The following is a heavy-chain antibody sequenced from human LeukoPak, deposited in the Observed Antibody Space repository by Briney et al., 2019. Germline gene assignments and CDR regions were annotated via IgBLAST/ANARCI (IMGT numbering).Heavy chain of an antibody. D-gene: IGHD1-1*01. J-gene: IGHJ4*02. CDR1: GFTFSSYG. CDR3: ARQSKLERGTTGVDY. CDR2: IRYDGSNK. V-gene: IGHV3-30*02. Sequence: GGSLRLSCAASGFTFSSYGMHWVRQAPGKGLEWVAFIRYDGSNKYYADSVKGRFTISRDNSKNTLYLQMNSLRAEDTAVYYCARQSKLERGTTGVDYWGQGTLVTVSS.